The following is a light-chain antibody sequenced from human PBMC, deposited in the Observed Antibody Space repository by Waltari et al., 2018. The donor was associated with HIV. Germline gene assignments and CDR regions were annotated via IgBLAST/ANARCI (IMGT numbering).Light chain of an antibody. V-gene: IGLV3-9*01. J-gene: IGLJ2*01. CDR3: QVWDK. CDR2: RGN. Sequence: SYDLTQPLSVSLALCPTAMITCRGNNLRIKNVHWYQQKPGQAPVLVIYRGNNRPPGIPERFSGSNSGNTATLTISRAQAEDEADYYCQVWDKFGGGTKLTVL. CDR1: NLRIKN.